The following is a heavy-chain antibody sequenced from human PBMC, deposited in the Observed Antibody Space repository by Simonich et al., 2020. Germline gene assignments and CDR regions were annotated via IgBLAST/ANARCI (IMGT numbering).Heavy chain of an antibody. CDR2: NGTAGDT. D-gene: IGHD1-26*01. J-gene: IGHJ5*02. V-gene: IGHV3-13*01. CDR3: ARGGYSGSYNWFDP. CDR1: GFTFGSYD. Sequence: EVQLVESGGGLVQPGGSLSITCAASGFTFGSYDMHCVRQANGKSLGWVSANGTAGDTYYPGSCKGRFTISREKAKNSLNLQMNSLIAGDTAVYYCARGGYSGSYNWFDPWGQGTLVTVSS.